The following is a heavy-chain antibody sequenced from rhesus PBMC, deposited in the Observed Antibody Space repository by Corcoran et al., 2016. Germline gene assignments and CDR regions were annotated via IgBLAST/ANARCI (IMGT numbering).Heavy chain of an antibody. V-gene: IGHV1-111*02. D-gene: IGHD1-1-1*01. CDR3: ATALQRYTIAGGDDCYGLDS. CDR2: VDPEDGEA. Sequence: EVQLVQSGAEVKKPGASVKISCKASGYTFTDYYLHWVRQAPGKGLEWMGRVDPEDGEAIHVQKFQDRVTITADPSTDTANMELSSLGSEDTAVYYCATALQRYTIAGGDDCYGLDSWGQGVVVTVSS. CDR1: GYTFTDYY. J-gene: IGHJ6*01.